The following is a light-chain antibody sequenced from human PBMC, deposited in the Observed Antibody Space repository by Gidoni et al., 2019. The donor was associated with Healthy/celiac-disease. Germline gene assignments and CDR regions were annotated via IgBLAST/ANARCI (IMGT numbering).Light chain of an antibody. CDR2: WAS. J-gene: IGKJ4*01. Sequence: LVMTQSPDSLAVSLGERATINCKSSQSVLYSSNNKNYLAWYQQKPGQPPKLLIYWASTRESGVPDRFSGSGSGTDFTLTISSLQAEDVAVYYCQQYYSTPQTFGGGTKVEIK. V-gene: IGKV4-1*01. CDR1: QSVLYSSNNKNY. CDR3: QQYYSTPQT.